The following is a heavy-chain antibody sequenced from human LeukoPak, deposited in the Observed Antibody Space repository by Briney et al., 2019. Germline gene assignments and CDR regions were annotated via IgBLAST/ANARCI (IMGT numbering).Heavy chain of an antibody. J-gene: IGHJ4*02. D-gene: IGHD3-10*01. V-gene: IGHV3-11*06. CDR3: SRGTYPYSSDN. CDR1: GFTFSDYY. CDR2: ISSSGSYT. Sequence: GGSLRLSCAASGFTFSDYYMSWIRQAPGKGLEWISYISSSGSYTNYADSVKGRFTISRDNAKNILYLQMNSLRAEDTAVYYCSRGTYPYSSDNWGQGALVTVSS.